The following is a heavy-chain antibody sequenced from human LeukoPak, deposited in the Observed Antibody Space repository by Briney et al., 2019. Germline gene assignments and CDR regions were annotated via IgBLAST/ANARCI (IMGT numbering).Heavy chain of an antibody. CDR1: GFTFSSYW. Sequence: GGSLRLSCAASGFTFSSYWMSWVRQAPGKGLEWVSSISSSNSNEYYADSVKGRFTISRDNAKNSLYLQMNSLRAEETAVYHCAVLSGRHWGQGTLVTVSS. CDR3: AVLSGRH. D-gene: IGHD2-8*01. V-gene: IGHV3-21*01. CDR2: ISSSNSNE. J-gene: IGHJ4*02.